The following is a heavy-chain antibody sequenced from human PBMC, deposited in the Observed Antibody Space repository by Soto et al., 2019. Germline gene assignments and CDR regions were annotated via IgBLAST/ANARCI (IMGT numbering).Heavy chain of an antibody. D-gene: IGHD1-1*01. CDR3: ARLETSYYGMDV. CDR1: GGSISSYY. V-gene: IGHV4-59*01. Sequence: SETLSLTCTVSGGSISSYYWSWIRQPPGKGLEWIGYIYYSGSTNYNPSLKSRVTISVDTSKNQFSLKLSSVTAADTAVYYCARLETSYYGMDVWGQGTTVTVSS. J-gene: IGHJ6*02. CDR2: IYYSGST.